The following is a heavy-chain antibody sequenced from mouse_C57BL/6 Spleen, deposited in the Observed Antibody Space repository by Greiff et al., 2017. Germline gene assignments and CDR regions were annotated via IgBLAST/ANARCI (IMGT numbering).Heavy chain of an antibody. J-gene: IGHJ1*03. CDR3: ARAYGYHWYFDV. CDR2: ISSGSSTI. V-gene: IGHV5-17*01. Sequence: EVKLVESGGGLVKPGGSLKLSCAASGFTFSDYGMHWVRQAPEKGLEWVAYISSGSSTIYYADTVKGRVTISRDNANNTLFLQMTSLRSEDTAMYYCARAYGYHWYFDVWGTGTTVTVSS. D-gene: IGHD2-2*01. CDR1: GFTFSDYG.